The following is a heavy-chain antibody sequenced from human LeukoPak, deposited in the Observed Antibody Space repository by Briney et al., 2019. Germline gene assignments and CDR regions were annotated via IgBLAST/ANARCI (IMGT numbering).Heavy chain of an antibody. J-gene: IGHJ3*02. CDR1: GFTFSSYS. V-gene: IGHV3-21*01. CDR3: AREAGPSGAFDI. D-gene: IGHD6-19*01. CDR2: ISSSSSYI. Sequence: GGSLRLSCAASGFTFSSYSMNWVRQAPGKGLEWVSSISSSSSYIYYADSVKGRFTISRDNAKNSLYLQMNSLRAGDTAVYYCAREAGPSGAFDIWGQGTMVTVSS.